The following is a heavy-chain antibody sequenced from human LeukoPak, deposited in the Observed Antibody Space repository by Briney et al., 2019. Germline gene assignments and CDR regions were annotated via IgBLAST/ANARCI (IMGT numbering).Heavy chain of an antibody. J-gene: IGHJ4*02. CDR3: VRDLTYGARFDY. Sequence: GGSLRLSCVGSGFTFTDYAIHWLRQAPGKGMESVAFISSDGNTKFYADSPKGRITISRDNFRNTVFLEMTTLRPEDTALYYCVRDLTYGARFDYWGQGTLVTVSS. CDR1: GFTFTDYA. D-gene: IGHD3-9*01. V-gene: IGHV3-30*04. CDR2: ISSDGNTK.